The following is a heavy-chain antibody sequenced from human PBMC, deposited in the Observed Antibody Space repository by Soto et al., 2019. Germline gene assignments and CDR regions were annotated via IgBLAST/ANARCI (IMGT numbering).Heavy chain of an antibody. CDR2: IYTNGDT. CDR1: RISVTNNY. V-gene: IGHV3-66*01. Sequence: EVQLVESGGGLVQPGGSLRLSCAASRISVTNNYMSWVRQAPGKGLEWVSLIYTNGDTDYADSVKGRFTISRDSSKNTVYLQLNSLTAEDTAVYYCVREGGRYCGGTICLNWFDLWGQGTLVTVSS. D-gene: IGHD2-21*01. J-gene: IGHJ5*02. CDR3: VREGGRYCGGTICLNWFDL.